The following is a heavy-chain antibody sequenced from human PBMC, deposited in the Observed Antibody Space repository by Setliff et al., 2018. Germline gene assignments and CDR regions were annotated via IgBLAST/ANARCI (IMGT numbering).Heavy chain of an antibody. CDR1: GYTFAKYG. Sequence: ASVKVSCKAFGYTFAKYGTSWVRQAPGQGLEWMGWISGYNGYTVYAQKLQGRVTLTTDTSTGTAYMEVRSLRSDDTAQYYCVRDLDYQYYYETSGRDAFDIWGLGTMVTVSS. V-gene: IGHV1-18*01. D-gene: IGHD3-22*01. J-gene: IGHJ3*02. CDR2: ISGYNGYT. CDR3: VRDLDYQYYYETSGRDAFDI.